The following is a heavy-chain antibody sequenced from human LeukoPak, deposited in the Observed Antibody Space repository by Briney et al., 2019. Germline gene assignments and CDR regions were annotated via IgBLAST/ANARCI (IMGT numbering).Heavy chain of an antibody. CDR2: ISAHNGNT. V-gene: IGHV1-18*01. CDR3: ARAILTGYYPYYFDY. Sequence: ASVKVSCKTSGYSFSSFGISWVRQAPGQGLDWMGWISAHNGNTDYAQKLQGRVTMTTDTSTSTAYMELRSLRSDDTAVYYCARAILTGYYPYYFDYWGQGTLVTVSS. CDR1: GYSFSSFG. J-gene: IGHJ4*02. D-gene: IGHD3-9*01.